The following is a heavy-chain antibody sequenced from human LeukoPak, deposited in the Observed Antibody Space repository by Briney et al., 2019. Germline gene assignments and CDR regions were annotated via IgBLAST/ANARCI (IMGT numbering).Heavy chain of an antibody. Sequence: SETLSLTCAVYGGSFSGYYWSWIRQPPGKGLEWIWEINHSGSTNYNPSLKSRVTISVDTSKNQFSLKLSSVTAADAAVYYCARVPLGVVVAATRQWSAFDIWGQGTMVTVSS. CDR3: ARVPLGVVVAATRQWSAFDI. V-gene: IGHV4-34*01. CDR1: GGSFSGYY. D-gene: IGHD2-15*01. CDR2: INHSGST. J-gene: IGHJ3*02.